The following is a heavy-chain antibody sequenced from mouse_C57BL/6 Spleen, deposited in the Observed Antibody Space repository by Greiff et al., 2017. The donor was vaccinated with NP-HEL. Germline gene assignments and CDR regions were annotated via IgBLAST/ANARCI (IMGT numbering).Heavy chain of an antibody. J-gene: IGHJ4*01. CDR1: GYAFSSSW. D-gene: IGHD1-1*01. CDR2: IYPGDGDT. CDR3: VRANYYGSSDYAMDY. V-gene: IGHV1-82*01. Sequence: VQLQQSGPELVKPGASVKISCKASGYAFSSSWMNWVKQRPGKGLEWIGRIYPGDGDTNYNGKFKGKATLTADKSSSTAYMQLSSLTSEDSAVYFCVRANYYGSSDYAMDYWGQGTSVTVSS.